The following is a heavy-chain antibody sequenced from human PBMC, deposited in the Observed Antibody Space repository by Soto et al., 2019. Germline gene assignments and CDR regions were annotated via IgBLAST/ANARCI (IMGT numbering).Heavy chain of an antibody. CDR2: ISQSGTT. V-gene: IGHV4-4*02. Sequence: QVQLQESGPGLVKPSGTLSLTCAVSGASISSDNRWTWVRQPPGEGLEWIGEISQSGTTKYNPSLGRGFTISVEKFKNKFSLRLTSMTAADTAVYYCAKKVPAALRLYYFFGLDVWGQGTTVTVSS. CDR3: AKKVPAALRLYYFFGLDV. J-gene: IGHJ6*02. CDR1: GASISSDNR. D-gene: IGHD2-15*01.